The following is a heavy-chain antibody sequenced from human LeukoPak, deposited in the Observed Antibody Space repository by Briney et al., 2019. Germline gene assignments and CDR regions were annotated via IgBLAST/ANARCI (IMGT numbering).Heavy chain of an antibody. CDR2: ISGSGGST. V-gene: IGHV3-23*01. J-gene: IGHJ4*02. CDR1: GFTFSNAW. D-gene: IGHD3-10*01. CDR3: AKQYYYGSGSYPLDY. Sequence: GGSLRLSCAASGFTFSNAWMSWVRQAPGKGLEWVSAISGSGGSTYYADSVKGRFTISRDNSKNTLYLQMNGLRAEDTAVYYCAKQYYYGSGSYPLDYWGQGTLVTVSS.